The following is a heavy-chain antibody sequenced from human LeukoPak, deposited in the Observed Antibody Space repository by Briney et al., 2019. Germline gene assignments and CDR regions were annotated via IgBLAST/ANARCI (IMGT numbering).Heavy chain of an antibody. D-gene: IGHD3-22*01. CDR2: INPSGGST. CDR3: ATLRYYYDSSGYSFDY. J-gene: IGHJ4*02. Sequence: RASVKVSCKASGYTFTSYYMHWVRQAPGQGLEWMGIINPSGGSTSYAQKFQGRVTMTEDTSTDTAYMELSSLRSEDTAVYYCATLRYYYDSSGYSFDYWGQGTLVTVSS. CDR1: GYTFTSYY. V-gene: IGHV1-46*01.